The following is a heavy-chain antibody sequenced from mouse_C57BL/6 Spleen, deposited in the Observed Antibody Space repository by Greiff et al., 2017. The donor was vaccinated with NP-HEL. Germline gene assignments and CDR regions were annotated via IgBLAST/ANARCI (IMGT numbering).Heavy chain of an antibody. Sequence: QVQLQQPGAELVRPGSSVKLSCKASGYTFTSYWMHWVKQRPIQGLEWIGNIDPSDSETHYNQKFKDKATLTVDESSSTAYMQVSSLTSEDSAVYYCARDGSSSWFAYWGQGTLVTVSA. D-gene: IGHD1-1*01. V-gene: IGHV1-52*01. J-gene: IGHJ3*01. CDR1: GYTFTSYW. CDR2: IDPSDSET. CDR3: ARDGSSSWFAY.